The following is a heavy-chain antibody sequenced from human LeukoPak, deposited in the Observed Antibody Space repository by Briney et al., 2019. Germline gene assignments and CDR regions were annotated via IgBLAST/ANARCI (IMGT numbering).Heavy chain of an antibody. CDR3: AGIYSYVHRPTEY. D-gene: IGHD5-18*01. V-gene: IGHV3-48*03. J-gene: IGHJ4*02. CDR1: GFRFNTYE. Sequence: GGSLRLSCAASGFRFNTYEMNWVRQAPGKGLEWLSYISSSGSTKYYANSVKGRFTISRDNTGNSLYLQMSRLRAEDTAVYYCAGIYSYVHRPTEYWGQGTLVTVSS. CDR2: ISSSGSTK.